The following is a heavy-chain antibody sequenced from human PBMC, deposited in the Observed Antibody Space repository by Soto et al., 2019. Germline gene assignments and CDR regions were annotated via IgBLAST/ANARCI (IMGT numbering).Heavy chain of an antibody. CDR2: VSYSGST. V-gene: IGHV4-39*01. Sequence: QLQLQESGPRLVKPSETLSLSCTVSGGSISNSSYLWGWIRQPPGKGLQWIGSVSYSGSTYYNPSLKSRVTISADTSKTQSSLRLSSVTAADTAVYYYSRIAVSGPITGFDYWGQGALVTVSS. J-gene: IGHJ4*02. CDR1: GGSISNSSYL. CDR3: SRIAVSGPITGFDY. D-gene: IGHD6-19*01.